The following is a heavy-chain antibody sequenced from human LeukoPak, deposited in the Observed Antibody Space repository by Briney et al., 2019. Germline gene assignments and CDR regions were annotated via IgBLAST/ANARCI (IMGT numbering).Heavy chain of an antibody. CDR2: IIPIFGTA. V-gene: IGHV1-69*13. J-gene: IGHJ3*02. D-gene: IGHD2-8*01. Sequence: SVKVSCKASGGTFSSYAISWVRQAPGQGLEWMGGIIPIFGTANYAQKFQGRVTITADESTSTAYMELSSLRSEDTAVYYCAGGLYGIRAYAFDIWGQGTMVTVSS. CDR3: AGGLYGIRAYAFDI. CDR1: GGTFSSYA.